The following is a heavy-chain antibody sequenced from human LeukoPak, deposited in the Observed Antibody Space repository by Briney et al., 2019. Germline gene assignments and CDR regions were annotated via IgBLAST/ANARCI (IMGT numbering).Heavy chain of an antibody. Sequence: GGSLRLSCAASGFTFSSYWMSWVRQAPGKGLEWVANIKRDGSEKYYVDSVKGRFTISRDNAKNSLYLQMNSLRAEDTAVYYCAKTTDYYDSSGWSFDYWGQGTLVTVSS. CDR2: IKRDGSEK. V-gene: IGHV3-7*01. J-gene: IGHJ4*02. CDR1: GFTFSSYW. D-gene: IGHD3-22*01. CDR3: AKTTDYYDSSGWSFDY.